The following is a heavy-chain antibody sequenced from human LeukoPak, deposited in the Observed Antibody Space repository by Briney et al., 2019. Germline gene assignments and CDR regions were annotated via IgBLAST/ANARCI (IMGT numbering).Heavy chain of an antibody. CDR1: GFTVSSNY. CDR3: AKDESPRIAADNY. J-gene: IGHJ4*02. CDR2: TYSGGST. V-gene: IGHV3-53*01. D-gene: IGHD6-25*01. Sequence: GGSLRLSCAASGFTVSSNYMSWVRQAPGKGLEWVSVTYSGGSTYYADSVKGRFTISRDNSKNTLYLQMNSLRAEDTAVYYCAKDESPRIAADNYWGQGTLVTVSS.